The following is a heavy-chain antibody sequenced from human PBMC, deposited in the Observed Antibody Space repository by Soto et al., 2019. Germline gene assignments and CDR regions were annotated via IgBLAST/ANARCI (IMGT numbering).Heavy chain of an antibody. J-gene: IGHJ5*02. CDR3: VRDSYGTA. CDR2: IYTGGAT. CDR1: GFTVSSSY. D-gene: IGHD1-26*01. Sequence: GGSLRLSCAASGFTVSSSYMSWVRQAPGKGLEWVSIIYTGGATYYADSVKGRFTISRDDSKNTLFLQMDGLRVEDTAIYYCVRDSYGTAWGLGPQVTVSS. V-gene: IGHV3-53*01.